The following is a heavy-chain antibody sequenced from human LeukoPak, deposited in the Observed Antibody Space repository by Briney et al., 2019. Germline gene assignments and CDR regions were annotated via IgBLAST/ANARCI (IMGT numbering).Heavy chain of an antibody. V-gene: IGHV3-21*04. CDR1: GFTFSDYT. J-gene: IGHJ4*02. CDR3: ARDYFYCGGDCFVDY. D-gene: IGHD2-21*02. CDR2: ISGGSRCI. Sequence: PGGSLRLSCAASGFTFSDYTMNWVRQAPGKGLEWVSSISGGSRCIYYVDSVKGRFTISRDNAKNSLYLQVNSLRAEDTAIYYCARDYFYCGGDCFVDYWGQGTLVTVSS.